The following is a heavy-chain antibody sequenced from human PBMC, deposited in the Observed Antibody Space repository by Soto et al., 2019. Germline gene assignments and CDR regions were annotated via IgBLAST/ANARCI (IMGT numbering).Heavy chain of an antibody. Sequence: QVQLVQSGAEVKKPGSSVKVSCKASGGTFSSYAISWVRQAPGQGLEWMGGIIPIFGTANYAQKFQGRVTITADESTRTDYMELSSLRSEDTAVYYCARATGIVAKYYFDYWGQGTLVTVSS. CDR1: GGTFSSYA. V-gene: IGHV1-69*01. D-gene: IGHD5-12*01. J-gene: IGHJ4*02. CDR3: ARATGIVAKYYFDY. CDR2: IIPIFGTA.